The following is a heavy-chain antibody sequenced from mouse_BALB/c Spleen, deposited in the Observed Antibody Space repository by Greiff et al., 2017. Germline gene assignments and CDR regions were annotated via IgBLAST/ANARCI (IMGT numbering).Heavy chain of an antibody. V-gene: IGHV6-6*02. CDR2: IRLKSNNYAT. J-gene: IGHJ3*01. D-gene: IGHD2-1*01. CDR3: TPYGNYDAY. CDR1: GFTFSNYW. Sequence: EVQLQESGGGLVQPGGSMKLSCVASGFTFSNYWMNWVRQSPEKGLEWVAEIRLKSNNYATHYAESVKGRFTISRDDSKSSVYLQMNNLRAEDTGIYYCTPYGNYDAYWGQGTLVTVSA.